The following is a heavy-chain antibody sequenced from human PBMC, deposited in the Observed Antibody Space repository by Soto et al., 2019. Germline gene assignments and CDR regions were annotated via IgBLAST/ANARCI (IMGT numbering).Heavy chain of an antibody. J-gene: IGHJ5*02. Sequence: SVKVSCKASGGTFSSYAISWVRQAPGQGLEWMGGIIPIFGTANYAQKFQGRVTITADESTSTAYMELSSLRSEDTAVYYCARDPTRGLKRVNWFDPWGQGTLVTVSS. CDR2: IIPIFGTA. D-gene: IGHD3-10*01. CDR1: GGTFSSYA. CDR3: ARDPTRGLKRVNWFDP. V-gene: IGHV1-69*13.